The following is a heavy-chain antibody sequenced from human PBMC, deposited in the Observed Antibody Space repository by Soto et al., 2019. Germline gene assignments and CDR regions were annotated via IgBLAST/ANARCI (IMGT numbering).Heavy chain of an antibody. CDR1: GGINNYY. CDR2: IYFSGST. CDR3: ARFHRVITPGGPYYYGTEV. D-gene: IGHD2-21*01. Sequence: QVQLQESGPGLVKLSETLSLTCTVSGGINNYYWSWIRQPPGKTLEWIGYIYFSGSTNYNPSLRSPVAISVDTSKTPFSLRLSSVTAAHTAVYYCARFHRVITPGGPYYYGTEVWGPGTTVAV. J-gene: IGHJ6*02. V-gene: IGHV4-59*08.